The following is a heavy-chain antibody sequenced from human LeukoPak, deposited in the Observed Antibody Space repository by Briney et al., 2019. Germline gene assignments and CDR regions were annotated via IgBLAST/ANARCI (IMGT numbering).Heavy chain of an antibody. V-gene: IGHV3-30*18. CDR2: ISYDGSNK. D-gene: IGHD3-22*01. Sequence: GGSLRLSCAASGFTFSSYGMHWVRQAPGKGLEWVAVISYDGSNKYYADSVKGRFTISRDNSKNTLYLQMNSLRAEDTAVYYCAKASIDYYDSSGYFDYWGQGTLVTVSS. CDR3: AKASIDYYDSSGYFDY. CDR1: GFTFSSYG. J-gene: IGHJ4*02.